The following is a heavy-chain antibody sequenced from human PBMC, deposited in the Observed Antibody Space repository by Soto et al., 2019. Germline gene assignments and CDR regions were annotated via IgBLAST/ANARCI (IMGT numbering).Heavy chain of an antibody. V-gene: IGHV3-23*01. CDR1: GFTFSSYA. D-gene: IGHD3-3*01. CDR3: AKQVWSGYSYWFDP. CDR2: LSGSGGST. J-gene: IGHJ5*02. Sequence: GGSLRLSCAASGFTFSSYAMSWVRQAPGKGLECVSGLSGSGGSTNYTDSVKGRFTISRDNSKNTLYLQMNSLRAEDTAVYYCAKQVWSGYSYWFDPWGQGTLVTVSS.